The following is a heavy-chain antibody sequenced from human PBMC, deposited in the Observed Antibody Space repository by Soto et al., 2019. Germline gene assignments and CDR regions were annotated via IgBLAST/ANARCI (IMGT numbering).Heavy chain of an antibody. V-gene: IGHV4-39*01. D-gene: IGHD1-26*01. J-gene: IGHJ6*03. CDR3: ARLNRGLLAGYYYMDV. CDR1: GGSISSSSYY. CDR2: IYYSGST. Sequence: SETLSLTCTVSGGSISSSSYYWGWIRQPPGKGLEWIGSIYYSGSTYYNPSLKSRVTISVDTSKNQFSLKLSSVTAADTAVYYCARLNRGLLAGYYYMDVWGKGTTVTVSS.